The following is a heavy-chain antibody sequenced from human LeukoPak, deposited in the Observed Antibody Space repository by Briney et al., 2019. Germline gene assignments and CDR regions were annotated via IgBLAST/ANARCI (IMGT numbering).Heavy chain of an antibody. V-gene: IGHV4-39*02. CDR3: ARESQWLVRGGYFDY. CDR2: IYYSGST. CDR1: GGSISSSSYY. Sequence: SETLSLTCTVSGGSISSSSYYWGWIRQPPGKGQEWIGSIYYSGSTYYNPSLKSRVTISVDTSKNQFSLKLSSVTAADTAVYYCARESQWLVRGGYFDYWGQGTLVTVSS. J-gene: IGHJ4*02. D-gene: IGHD6-19*01.